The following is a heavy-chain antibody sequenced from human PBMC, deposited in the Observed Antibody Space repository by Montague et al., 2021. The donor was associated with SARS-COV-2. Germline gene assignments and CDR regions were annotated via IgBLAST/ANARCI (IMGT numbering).Heavy chain of an antibody. CDR3: ARDGYNAHQNYWYFDL. J-gene: IGHJ2*01. Sequence: SETLSLTCTVSGGSVSSGSYYWSWIRQPPRKGLEWIGYIYYSGSTNYSPSLKSRVTISVDTSKNQFSLKLSSVTAADTAVYYCARDGYNAHQNYWYFDLWGRGTLVTVSS. D-gene: IGHD5-24*01. CDR2: IYYSGST. CDR1: GGSVSSGSYY. V-gene: IGHV4-61*01.